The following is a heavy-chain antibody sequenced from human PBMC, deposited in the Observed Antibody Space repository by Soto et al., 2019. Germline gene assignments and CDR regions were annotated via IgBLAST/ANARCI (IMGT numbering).Heavy chain of an antibody. CDR1: GGSISSYY. CDR2: IYTSGST. CDR3: ASQAAYYDFRYNWFDP. V-gene: IGHV4-4*07. J-gene: IGHJ5*02. D-gene: IGHD3-3*01. Sequence: SETLSLTCTVSGGSISSYYWSWIRQPAGKGLEWIGRIYTSGSTNYNPSLKSRVTISVDTSKNQFSLKLSSVTAADTAVYYCASQAAYYDFRYNWFDPWGQGTLVTVSS.